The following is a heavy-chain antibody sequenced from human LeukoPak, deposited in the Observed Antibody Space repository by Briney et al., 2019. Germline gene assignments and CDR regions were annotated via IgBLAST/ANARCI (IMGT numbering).Heavy chain of an antibody. V-gene: IGHV3-30*18. D-gene: IGHD1-26*01. CDR2: ISFDGSNQ. CDR3: ANPPEVGAMVGSFDY. Sequence: GGSLRLSCAASGFTFSGYGMHWVRQAPGKGLEWVALISFDGSNQYYADSVKGRFTISRDNSKNTLYLQMSSLRAEDTAVYYCANPPEVGAMVGSFDYGGKGTLVTVSS. CDR1: GFTFSGYG. J-gene: IGHJ4*02.